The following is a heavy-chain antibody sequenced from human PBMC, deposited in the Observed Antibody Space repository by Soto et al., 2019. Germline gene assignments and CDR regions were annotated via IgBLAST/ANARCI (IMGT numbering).Heavy chain of an antibody. D-gene: IGHD3-10*01. J-gene: IGHJ6*02. Sequence: GGSLRLSCAASGFTFSSYAMSWVRQAPGKGLEWVSAISGSGGSTYNADSVKGRFTISRDNSKNTLYLQMNSLRAEDTAVYYCAIPLQPMVHRDTSMDVWGQGTTVTVSS. CDR3: AIPLQPMVHRDTSMDV. CDR1: GFTFSSYA. CDR2: ISGSGGST. V-gene: IGHV3-23*01.